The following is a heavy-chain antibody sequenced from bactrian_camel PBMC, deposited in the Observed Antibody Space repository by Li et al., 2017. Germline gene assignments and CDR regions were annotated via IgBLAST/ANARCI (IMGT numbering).Heavy chain of an antibody. CDR3: AAKFLGTMVAGISARDYND. V-gene: IGHV3S53*01. CDR1: TATANIAS. J-gene: IGHJ4*01. D-gene: IGHD6*01. CDR2: IAYDGST. Sequence: HVQLVESGGGSVQAGGSLRLSCTTSTATANIASMGWFRQAPRKEREGVAHIAYDGSTRYADSVKGRFTISQDRAKNTAYLQMNSLKPEDTAMYYCAAKFLGTMVAGISARDYNDWGQGTQVTVS.